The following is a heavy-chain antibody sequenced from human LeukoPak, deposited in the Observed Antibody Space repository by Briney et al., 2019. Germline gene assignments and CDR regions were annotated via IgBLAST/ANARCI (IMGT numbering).Heavy chain of an antibody. V-gene: IGHV3-23*01. CDR3: ARPYSSSWYMAFDI. CDR2: ISGSGGST. D-gene: IGHD6-13*01. J-gene: IGHJ3*02. CDR1: GFTFSSYA. Sequence: GGSLRLSYAASGFTFSSYAMSWVRQAPGKGLEWVSTISGSGGSTYYADSVKGRFTISRDNSKNTLYLQMNSLRAEDTAVYYCARPYSSSWYMAFDIWGQGTMVTVSS.